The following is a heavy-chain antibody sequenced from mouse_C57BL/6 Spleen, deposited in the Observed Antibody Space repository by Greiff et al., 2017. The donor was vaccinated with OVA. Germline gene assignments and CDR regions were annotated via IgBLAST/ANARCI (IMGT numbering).Heavy chain of an antibody. Sequence: QVQLQQPGAELVKPGASVKMSCKASGYTFTSYWITWVKQRPGQGLEWIGDIYPGSGSTNYNEKFKSKATLTVDTSSSTAYMQLSSLTSEDSAVYYWAREVIYYYSSSYENYAMDYWGQGTSVTVSS. CDR3: AREVIYYYSSSYENYAMDY. CDR2: IYPGSGST. J-gene: IGHJ4*01. D-gene: IGHD1-1*01. CDR1: GYTFTSYW. V-gene: IGHV1-55*01.